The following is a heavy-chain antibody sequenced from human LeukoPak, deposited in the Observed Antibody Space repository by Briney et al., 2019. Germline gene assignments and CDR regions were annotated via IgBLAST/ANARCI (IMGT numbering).Heavy chain of an antibody. Sequence: ASVKISCKASGCTFTGYYMHWVRQAPGQGLEWMGWINPNSGGTNYAQKFQGRVTMTRDTSISTAYMELSRLRSDDTAVYYCAREGYSYGQTKHYYYGMDVWGQGTTVTVSS. V-gene: IGHV1-2*02. CDR3: AREGYSYGQTKHYYYGMDV. D-gene: IGHD5-18*01. CDR1: GCTFTGYY. CDR2: INPNSGGT. J-gene: IGHJ6*02.